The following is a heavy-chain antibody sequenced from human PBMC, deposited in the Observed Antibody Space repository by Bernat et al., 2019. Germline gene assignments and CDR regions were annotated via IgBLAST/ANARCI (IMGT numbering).Heavy chain of an antibody. D-gene: IGHD3-10*01. CDR2: IKQDGSEK. CDR1: GFTFSSYW. V-gene: IGHV3-7*01. Sequence: EVQLVESGGDLVQPGGSPRLSCAASGFTFSSYWMTWVRQAPGKGLEWVANIKQDGSEKYYVDSVRGRFTIFRDNAKNSLDLQMNSLRAEDTAVYYCARSTGTGSYWGYWGQGTLVTVSS. J-gene: IGHJ4*02. CDR3: ARSTGTGSYWGY.